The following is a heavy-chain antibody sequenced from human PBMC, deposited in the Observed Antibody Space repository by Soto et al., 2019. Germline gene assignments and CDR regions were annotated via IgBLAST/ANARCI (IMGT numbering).Heavy chain of an antibody. CDR1: GFTFSTYS. Sequence: LRLSCAASGFTFSTYSMNWVRQAPGKGLEWIAYITFSSSTTFYADSVKGRFTISRDNAKNSPYLQMNSLRDEDTCVYYCARDNGIEGSFDPWGQGTLVTVSS. CDR3: ARDNGIEGSFDP. CDR2: ITFSSSTT. V-gene: IGHV3-48*02. J-gene: IGHJ5*02.